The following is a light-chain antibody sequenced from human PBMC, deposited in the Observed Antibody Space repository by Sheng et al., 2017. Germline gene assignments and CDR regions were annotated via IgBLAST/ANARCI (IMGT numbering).Light chain of an antibody. Sequence: DIQMTQSPSTLSASVGDIVTITCRASQSISGSLAWYQQKPGKAPKLLIYKASSLESGVPSRFSGSGSGTEFTLTISSLQPDDFATYYCQQYNSYSRTFGPRDQRWEIK. CDR3: QQYNSYSRT. J-gene: IGKJ1*01. CDR2: KAS. V-gene: IGKV1-5*03. CDR1: QSISGS.